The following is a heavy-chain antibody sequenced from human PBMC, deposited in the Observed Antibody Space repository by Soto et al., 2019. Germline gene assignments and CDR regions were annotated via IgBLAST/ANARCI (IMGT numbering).Heavy chain of an antibody. J-gene: IGHJ6*02. D-gene: IGHD2-15*01. V-gene: IGHV3-21*01. CDR1: GFTFSSYS. CDR3: AKVVVVAASGAEGMDV. CDR2: ISSSSSYI. Sequence: GGSLRLSCXASGFTFSSYSMNWVRQAPGKGLEWVSSISSSSSYIYYADSVKGRFTISRDNAKNSLYLQMNSLRAEDTAVYYCAKVVVVAASGAEGMDVWGQGTTVTVSS.